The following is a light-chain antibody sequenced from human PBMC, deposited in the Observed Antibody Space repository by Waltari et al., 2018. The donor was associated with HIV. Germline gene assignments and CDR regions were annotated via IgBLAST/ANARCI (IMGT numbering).Light chain of an antibody. CDR3: SSYMNSGSLV. CDR2: DDN. V-gene: IGLV2-14*01. Sequence: QSGLTQPASVSASLGQSITISSIASSPAFSPHHYISWYQHHPYTAPQLLIYDDNIRPSGIPFRLSGSRSGNTASLTISGLQVDDEGDYYCSSYMNSGSLVFGGGTKVTVL. J-gene: IGLJ3*02. CDR1: SPAFSPHHY.